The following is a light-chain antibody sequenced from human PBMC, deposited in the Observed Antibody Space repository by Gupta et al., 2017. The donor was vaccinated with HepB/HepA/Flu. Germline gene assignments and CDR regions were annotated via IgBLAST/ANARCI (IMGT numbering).Light chain of an antibody. CDR1: SSDVGGYNY. Sequence: SALPQPRSVSGSPGQSVTISCTGTSSDVGGYNYVSWYQQHPGKAPNLMIYDVSKRPAGVPGRFSGSKSGNTASLTISGRQAEDEADYYCCSYAGSYTWVFGGGTNLTVL. CDR2: DVS. J-gene: IGLJ3*02. CDR3: CSYAGSYTWV. V-gene: IGLV2-11*01.